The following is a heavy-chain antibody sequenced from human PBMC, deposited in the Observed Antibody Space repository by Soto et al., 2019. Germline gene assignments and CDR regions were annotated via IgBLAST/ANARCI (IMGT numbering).Heavy chain of an antibody. V-gene: IGHV1-69*13. D-gene: IGHD3-3*01. Sequence: GASVKVSCKASGGTFSSYAISWVRQAPGQGLEWMGGIIPIFGTANHAQKFQGRVTITADESTSTAYMELSSLRSEDTAVYYCAIPRTVRFFEWSPRAYDAFDIWGQGTMVTVSS. CDR2: IIPIFGTA. CDR1: GGTFSSYA. J-gene: IGHJ3*02. CDR3: AIPRTVRFFEWSPRAYDAFDI.